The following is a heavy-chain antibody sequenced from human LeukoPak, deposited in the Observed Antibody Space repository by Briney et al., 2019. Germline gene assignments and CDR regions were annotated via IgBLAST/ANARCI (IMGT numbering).Heavy chain of an antibody. Sequence: PGGSLRLSCSASGFTFSSYWMSWVRQAPGKGLEWVAVISRHGSTKIYAASVKGRFTISRDNSKNTMYLQMDSLRPEDTAVYFCAKEYSSGWSYWYFDLWGRGTLVTVSS. CDR3: AKEYSSGWSYWYFDL. D-gene: IGHD6-19*01. J-gene: IGHJ2*01. CDR2: ISRHGSTK. V-gene: IGHV3-30*18. CDR1: GFTFSSYW.